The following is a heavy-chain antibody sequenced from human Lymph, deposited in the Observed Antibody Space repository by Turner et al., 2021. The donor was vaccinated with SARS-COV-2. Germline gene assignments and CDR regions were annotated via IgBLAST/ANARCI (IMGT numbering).Heavy chain of an antibody. J-gene: IGHJ3*02. CDR1: GFTFSSSA. CDR2: IVVGSGNT. Sequence: QMQLLQSGPEVKKPGTSVKVSCKASGFTFSSSAVQWVRQARGQRLEWIGWIVVGSGNTNYGQKFQERVTITRDMSTSTAYMNLSSLRSEDTAVCYCAAPYCSGGTCSDGFDIWGQGTMVTVSS. V-gene: IGHV1-58*01. CDR3: AAPYCSGGTCSDGFDI. D-gene: IGHD2-15*01.